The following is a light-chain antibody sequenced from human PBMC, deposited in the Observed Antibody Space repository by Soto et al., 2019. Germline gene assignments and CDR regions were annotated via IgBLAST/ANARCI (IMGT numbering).Light chain of an antibody. CDR3: STWDGSLNGWV. V-gene: IGLV1-44*01. J-gene: IGLJ3*02. CDR1: RSNIGSDT. CDR2: NDD. Sequence: QSVLTQPPSVSGTAGLRVTISCSGGRSNIGSDTVNWYQQLPGAAPKLLIFNDDQRPSGVHDRFSGSRSGTSASLVISGLQSDDEADYFCSTWDGSLNGWVLGGGTKLTVL.